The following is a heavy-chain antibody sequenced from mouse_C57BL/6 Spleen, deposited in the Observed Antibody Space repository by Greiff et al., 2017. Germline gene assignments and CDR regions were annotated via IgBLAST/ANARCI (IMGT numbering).Heavy chain of an antibody. J-gene: IGHJ3*01. CDR2: ISSGSSTI. Sequence: EVQRVESGGGLVKPGGSLKLSCAASGFTFSGYGMHWVRQAPEKGLEWVAYISSGSSTIYYADTVKGRFTISRDNAKNTLFLQMTSLRSEDTAMYYCARNIIYYYGSSPFAYWGQGTLVTVSA. V-gene: IGHV5-17*01. CDR1: GFTFSGYG. CDR3: ARNIIYYYGSSPFAY. D-gene: IGHD1-1*01.